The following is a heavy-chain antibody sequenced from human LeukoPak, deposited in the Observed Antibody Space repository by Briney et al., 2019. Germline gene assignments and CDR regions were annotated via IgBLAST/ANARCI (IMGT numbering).Heavy chain of an antibody. CDR2: ISYDGSNK. J-gene: IGHJ4*02. Sequence: LSLTCDVSGGSVISTNWWTWVRQPPGKGLEWVAVISYDGSNKDYADSVKGRFTISRDNSKNTLYLQMNSLRVEDTAVYYCAKEAPWATAMVILIDYWGQGTLVTVSS. D-gene: IGHD5-18*01. V-gene: IGHV3-30*18. CDR1: GGSVISTN. CDR3: AKEAPWATAMVILIDY.